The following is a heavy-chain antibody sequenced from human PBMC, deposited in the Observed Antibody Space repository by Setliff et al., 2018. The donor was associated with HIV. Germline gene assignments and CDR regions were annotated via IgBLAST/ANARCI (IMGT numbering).Heavy chain of an antibody. Sequence: PSQTLSLTCTFSGFSLSTGGMSVNWIRQSPGKALEWLARIDWDDDKYYKTSLKTRLTVSKDTSKNQVVLTMTNMDPVDTATYFCARILFGGGFDYWGQGILVTVSS. D-gene: IGHD2-15*01. J-gene: IGHJ4*02. CDR1: GFSLSTGGMS. CDR2: IDWDDDK. V-gene: IGHV2-70*11. CDR3: ARILFGGGFDY.